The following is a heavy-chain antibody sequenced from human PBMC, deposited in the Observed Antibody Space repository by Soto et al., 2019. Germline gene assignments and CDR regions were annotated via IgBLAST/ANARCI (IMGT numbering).Heavy chain of an antibody. CDR3: AKALGIGAGGGYGMDV. D-gene: IGHD3-10*01. CDR1: GFTFSNYA. CDR2: ISGSGGST. V-gene: IGHV3-23*01. Sequence: EVQLLESGGGLVQPGGSLRLSCAASGFTFSNYAMSWVRQAPGKGLEWVSGISGSGGSTYYADSVKGRFTISRDNSKNSLYLQMNGLRAEDTAVYYCAKALGIGAGGGYGMDVWGQGTTVTVSS. J-gene: IGHJ6*02.